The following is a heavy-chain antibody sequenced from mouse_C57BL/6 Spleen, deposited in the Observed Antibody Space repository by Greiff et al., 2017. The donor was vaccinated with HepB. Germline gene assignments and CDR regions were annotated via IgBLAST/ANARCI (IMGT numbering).Heavy chain of an antibody. CDR1: GYTFTSYW. Sequence: QVQLKQPGAELVKPGASVKLSCKASGYTFTSYWMQWVKQRPGQGLEWIGEIDPSDSYTNYNQKFKGKATLTVDTSSSTAYMQLSSLTSEDSAVYYCARGGQLRLHWYFDVWGTGTTVTVSS. V-gene: IGHV1-50*01. J-gene: IGHJ1*03. CDR3: ARGGQLRLHWYFDV. CDR2: IDPSDSYT. D-gene: IGHD3-2*02.